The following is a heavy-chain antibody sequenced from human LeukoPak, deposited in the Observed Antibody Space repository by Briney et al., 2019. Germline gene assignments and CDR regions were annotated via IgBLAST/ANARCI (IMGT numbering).Heavy chain of an antibody. CDR2: IYTSGST. CDR3: ARSYGSAPSYYYYMDV. J-gene: IGHJ6*03. CDR1: GGSISSGSYY. V-gene: IGHV4-61*02. D-gene: IGHD3-10*01. Sequence: SQTLSLTCTVSGGSISSGSYYWSWIRQPAGKGLEWIGRIYTSGSTNYNPSLKSRVTISVDTSKNQFSLKLSSVTAADTAVYYCARSYGSAPSYYYYMDVWGKGTTVTVSS.